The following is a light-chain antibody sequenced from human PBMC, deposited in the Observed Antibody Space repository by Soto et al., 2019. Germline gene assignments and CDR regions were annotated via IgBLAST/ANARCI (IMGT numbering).Light chain of an antibody. J-gene: IGKJ1*01. Sequence: IQLTQSPSFLSASVGDRVTITCRASQGLNSNVAWYQLKPGKAPNLLMYTAFTLQSGVPSRFSGSGSGTEITLTISSLQSEDFAVYYCQQYNNWPPMAFGQGTKVEIK. CDR3: QQYNNWPPMA. CDR1: QGLNSN. CDR2: TAF. V-gene: IGKV1-9*01.